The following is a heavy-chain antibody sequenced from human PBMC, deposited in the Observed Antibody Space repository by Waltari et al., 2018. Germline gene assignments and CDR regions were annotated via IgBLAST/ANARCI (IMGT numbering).Heavy chain of an antibody. Sequence: QVQLGQSGAEVKKPGASVTASCKTSGYIFTGHHLHWVRQAPGQGLEWMGWISPNSGGTHYSQKFQDRVTITRDTSISTAYMELSSLRFDDTAVYYCARDYGRRFDSWGQGTLVTVSS. CDR3: ARDYGRRFDS. D-gene: IGHD4-17*01. V-gene: IGHV1-2*02. J-gene: IGHJ4*02. CDR2: ISPNSGGT. CDR1: GYIFTGHH.